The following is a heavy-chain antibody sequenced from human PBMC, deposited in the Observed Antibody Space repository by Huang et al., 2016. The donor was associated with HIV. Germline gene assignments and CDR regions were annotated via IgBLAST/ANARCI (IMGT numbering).Heavy chain of an antibody. CDR2: IYYSGDT. J-gene: IGHJ4*02. CDR1: GGSITDSKYY. V-gene: IGHV4-39*01. Sequence: QLQLQESGPGLVRPSETLSLICTVSGGSITDSKYYWGWIRQPPGKGLEWIGGIYYSGDTDYNPSLKSVVTMSVDTYKKRFSLDIRSVAVADTAIYYCARHFGSWSGYFDSWGQGTLVPVSS. D-gene: IGHD3-10*01. CDR3: ARHFGSWSGYFDS.